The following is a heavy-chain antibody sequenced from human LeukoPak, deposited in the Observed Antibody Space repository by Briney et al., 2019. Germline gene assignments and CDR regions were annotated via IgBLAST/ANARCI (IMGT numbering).Heavy chain of an antibody. J-gene: IGHJ3*02. CDR2: ISWNSGSI. CDR3: AKAAGTGLGAFDI. CDR1: GFTFDDYA. D-gene: IGHD6-13*01. Sequence: PGGSLRLSCAASGFTFDDYAMHWVRQAPGKGLEWVSGISWNSGSIGYADSVKGRFTISRDNAKNSLYLQMNSLRAEEMALYYCAKAAGTGLGAFDIWGQETMVTVSS. V-gene: IGHV3-9*03.